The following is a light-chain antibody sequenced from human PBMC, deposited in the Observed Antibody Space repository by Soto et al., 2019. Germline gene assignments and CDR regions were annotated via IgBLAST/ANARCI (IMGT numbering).Light chain of an antibody. J-gene: IGKJ1*01. CDR3: QHYNSYSEA. CDR2: KAS. V-gene: IGKV1-5*03. Sequence: DIQMTQSPSSLSASVGDRVTITCRASLPISNYLACYQQKPGKAPKLLIYKASTLKSGVPSRFSGSGSGTEFTLTISSLQPDDFATYYCQHYNSYSEAFGQGTKVDVK. CDR1: LPISNY.